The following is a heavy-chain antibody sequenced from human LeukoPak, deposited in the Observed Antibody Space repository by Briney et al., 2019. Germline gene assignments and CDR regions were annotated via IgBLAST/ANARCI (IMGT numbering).Heavy chain of an antibody. J-gene: IGHJ4*02. CDR3: AKDHTGSWTSSLDN. V-gene: IGHV3-7*01. CDR2: IKEDGSEK. D-gene: IGHD3-10*01. CDR1: GFTFNRDW. Sequence: GGSLRLSCTASGFTFNRDWTAWVRQAPGKGLEWVANIKEDGSEKNYVDSVKGRFTISRDNSKNTLYLQLNSLRAEDTAVYYCAKDHTGSWTSSLDNWGQGTLVTVSS.